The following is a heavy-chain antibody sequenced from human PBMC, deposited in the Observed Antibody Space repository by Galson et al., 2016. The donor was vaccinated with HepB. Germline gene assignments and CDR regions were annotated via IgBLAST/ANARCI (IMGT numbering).Heavy chain of an antibody. CDR1: GFTFSEYG. V-gene: IGHV3-33*01. D-gene: IGHD6-25*01. CDR2: IWFDGSNK. CDR3: ARDEDSSGPQWHD. Sequence: SLRLSFAASGFTFSEYGMHWVRQAPGKGPEWVAVIWFDGSNKYYADSVKGRFTISRDNSKNMLYLEMNSLRAEDKAVYYCARDEDSSGPQWHDWGQGTRVTVSS. J-gene: IGHJ4*02.